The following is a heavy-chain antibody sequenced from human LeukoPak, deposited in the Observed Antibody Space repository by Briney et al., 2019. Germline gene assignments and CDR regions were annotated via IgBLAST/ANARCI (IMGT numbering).Heavy chain of an antibody. CDR1: GFTFSSYA. V-gene: IGHV3-23*01. CDR2: ISGSGAST. D-gene: IGHD6-19*01. Sequence: QSGGSLRLSCAASGFTFSSYAMSWVRQAPGKGLERVSAISGSGASTYYAASVQGRFTISRDNSKNTLYLQMNSLRAEDTAVYYCAKWLAVAVRYGMDVWGQGTTVTVSS. J-gene: IGHJ6*02. CDR3: AKWLAVAVRYGMDV.